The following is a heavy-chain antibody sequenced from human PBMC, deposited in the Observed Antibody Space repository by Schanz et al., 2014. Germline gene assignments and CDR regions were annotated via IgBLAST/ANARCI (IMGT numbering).Heavy chain of an antibody. CDR2: IGYDGSEK. V-gene: IGHV3-7*04. CDR3: ARGPIPIQGVPMDF. D-gene: IGHD3-10*01. Sequence: EVQLLESGGGLVQPGGSLRLSCAASGFSFRKSAMSWVRQAPGKGLEWVANIGYDGSEKYYVDSVKGRFTISRDNSKDTLYLQMSGLTPEDTAVYYCARGPIPIQGVPMDFWGQGTLVTVSS. J-gene: IGHJ4*02. CDR1: GFSFRKSA.